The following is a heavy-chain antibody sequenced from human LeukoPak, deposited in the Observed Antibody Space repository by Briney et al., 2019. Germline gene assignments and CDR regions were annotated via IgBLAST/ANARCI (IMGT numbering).Heavy chain of an antibody. CDR3: ARGVSQVRGMWFDP. V-gene: IGHV4-61*02. CDR2: IHTSGST. J-gene: IGHJ5*02. D-gene: IGHD3-10*01. Sequence: SQTLSLTCTVSSDSISRGSYYWSWIRQPAGKELEWIGRIHTSGSTDYNPSLRSRVTISLDTSKNHFSLQLSSVTAADTAVYYCARGVSQVRGMWFDPWGQGTLVTVSS. CDR1: SDSISRGSYY.